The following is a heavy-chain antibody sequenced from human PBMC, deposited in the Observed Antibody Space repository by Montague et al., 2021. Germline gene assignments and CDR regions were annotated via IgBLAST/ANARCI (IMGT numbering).Heavy chain of an antibody. CDR1: GGSISSSSYY. V-gene: IGHV4-39*01. CDR2: IYYSGNT. J-gene: IGHJ2*01. CDR3: ARPNIVTIHWYFDL. D-gene: IGHD5-12*01. Sequence: SETLSFTCTVPGGSISSSSYYWGWIRQPPGKGLEWIGSIYYSGNTYYNPSLKSRVTISVDPSKNQFSLRLSSVTAADTAIYYCARPNIVTIHWYFDLWGRGTLVLVSS.